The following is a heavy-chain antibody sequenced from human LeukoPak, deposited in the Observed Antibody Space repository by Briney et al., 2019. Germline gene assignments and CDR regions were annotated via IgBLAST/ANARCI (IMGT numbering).Heavy chain of an antibody. D-gene: IGHD5-18*01. J-gene: IGHJ4*02. CDR1: GGSISSRNYY. Sequence: SETLSLTCSVSGGSISSRNYYWGWIRQPPGKKLEWIGSIYYSGGTYYNPSLKSRVTISVHTSKNQFSLKLSSVTAADTAVYYCARVQIGYSYGLFDYWGQRTLVTVSS. V-gene: IGHV4-39*07. CDR2: IYYSGGT. CDR3: ARVQIGYSYGLFDY.